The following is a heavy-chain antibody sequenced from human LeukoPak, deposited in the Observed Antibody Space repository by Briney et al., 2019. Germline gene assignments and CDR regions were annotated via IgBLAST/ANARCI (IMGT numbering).Heavy chain of an antibody. CDR2: ISSSSSYI. J-gene: IGHJ5*02. Sequence: GGSLRLSCAASGFTFSSYSMNWVRQAPGKGLEWVSSISSSSSYIYYADSVKGRFTISRDNAKNSLYLQMNSLRAEDTAVYYCARAWVGSGWYRGGNWFDPWGQGTLVTVSS. V-gene: IGHV3-21*01. D-gene: IGHD6-19*01. CDR3: ARAWVGSGWYRGGNWFDP. CDR1: GFTFSSYS.